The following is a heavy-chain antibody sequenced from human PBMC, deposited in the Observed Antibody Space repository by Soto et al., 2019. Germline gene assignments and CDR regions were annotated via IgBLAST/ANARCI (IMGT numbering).Heavy chain of an antibody. J-gene: IGHJ5*02. V-gene: IGHV1-2*02. CDR3: ARAPGRGYCNNTSCYSFRGFYWSDP. D-gene: IGHD2-2*01. Sequence: ASVKVSCKASGYTFIDNHMHWVRQAPGQGLEWMGWINPNSGGTSYAQKFQGRVTMTRATSISTAYMELSSVTSDDTAVYYCARAPGRGYCNNTSCYSFRGFYWSDPWGQGTLVTVSS. CDR1: GYTFIDNH. CDR2: INPNSGGT.